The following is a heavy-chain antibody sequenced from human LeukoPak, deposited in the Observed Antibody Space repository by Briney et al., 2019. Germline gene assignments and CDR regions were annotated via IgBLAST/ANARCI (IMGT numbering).Heavy chain of an antibody. CDR1: GGTFSSYA. V-gene: IGHV1-69*13. CDR3: ARSLAYCGGDCYSYSFDY. D-gene: IGHD2-21*02. Sequence: GASVKVSCKASGGTFSSYAISWVRQAPGQGLEWMGGIIPIFGTANYAQKFQGRVTITADESTSTAYMELSGLRSEDTAVYYCARSLAYCGGDCYSYSFDYWGQGTLVTVSS. J-gene: IGHJ4*02. CDR2: IIPIFGTA.